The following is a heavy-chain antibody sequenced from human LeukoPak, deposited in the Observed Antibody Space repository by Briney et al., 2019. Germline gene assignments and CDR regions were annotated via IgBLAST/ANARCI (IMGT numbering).Heavy chain of an antibody. CDR1: GGSFSGYY. D-gene: IGHD2-8*01. CDR3: ARGPSGVAFI. Sequence: SETLSLTCAVYGGSFSGYYWSWIRHPPGKGLEWIGEINHSGSTNYNPSLKSRVTISVDTSKNQFSLKLSSVTAADTAVYYCARGPSGVAFIWGQGTMVTVSS. V-gene: IGHV4-34*01. CDR2: INHSGST. J-gene: IGHJ3*02.